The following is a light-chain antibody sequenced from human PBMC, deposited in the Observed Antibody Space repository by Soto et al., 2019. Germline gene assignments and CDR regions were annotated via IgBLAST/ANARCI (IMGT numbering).Light chain of an antibody. J-gene: IGLJ1*01. V-gene: IGLV2-11*01. Sequence: QSVLTQPRSVSGSPGQSVTISCTGTSSDVGGYNYVSWYEQHPVKAPKLMIYDVTKRPSGVPDRFSGSKSGNTASLTISGLRAGDEAYYYCCSYAGSYPGVFGTGTKPTAL. CDR1: SSDVGGYNY. CDR3: CSYAGSYPGV. CDR2: DVT.